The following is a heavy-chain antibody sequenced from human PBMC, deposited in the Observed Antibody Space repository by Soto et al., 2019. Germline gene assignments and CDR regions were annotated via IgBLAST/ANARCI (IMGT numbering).Heavy chain of an antibody. Sequence: ASETLSLTCTVSGGSISSGGYYWSWIRQHPGKGLEWIGYIYYSGSTYYNPSLKSRVTISVDTSKNQFSLKLSSVTAADMAVYYCARGGRRSPGMDVWGQGTTVTVSS. V-gene: IGHV4-31*03. CDR3: ARGGRRSPGMDV. CDR1: GGSISSGGYY. J-gene: IGHJ6*02. CDR2: IYYSGST.